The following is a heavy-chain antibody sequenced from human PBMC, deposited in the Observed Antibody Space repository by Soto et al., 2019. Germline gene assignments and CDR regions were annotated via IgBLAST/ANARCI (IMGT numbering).Heavy chain of an antibody. CDR2: ISGSGGST. CDR3: AKDRLKVLYSSGWSPLDY. J-gene: IGHJ4*02. CDR1: GFTFSSYA. D-gene: IGHD6-19*01. Sequence: GGSLRLSCAASGFTFSSYAMSWVRQAPGKGLEWVSAISGSGGSTYYADSVKGRFTISRDNSKNTLYLQMNSLRAEDTAVYYCAKDRLKVLYSSGWSPLDYWGQGTLVTVSS. V-gene: IGHV3-23*01.